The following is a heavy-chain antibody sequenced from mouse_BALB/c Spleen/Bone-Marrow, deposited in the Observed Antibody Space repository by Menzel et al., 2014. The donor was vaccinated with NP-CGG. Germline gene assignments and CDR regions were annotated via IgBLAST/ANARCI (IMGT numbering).Heavy chain of an antibody. D-gene: IGHD2-4*01. CDR1: GYAFTNYL. V-gene: IGHV1-54*01. CDR3: ARRVITTGPGFAY. Sequence: VQLQQSGAELVRPGTSVKVSCKASGYAFTNYLIEWVKQRPGQGLEWIGVINPGSGGTNYNEKFKGKATLTADKSSSTAYMHLSSLTSEDSAVYYCARRVITTGPGFAYWGQGTLVTVSA. J-gene: IGHJ3*01. CDR2: INPGSGGT.